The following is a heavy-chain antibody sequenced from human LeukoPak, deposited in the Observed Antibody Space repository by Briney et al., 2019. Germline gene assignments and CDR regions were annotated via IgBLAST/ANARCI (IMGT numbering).Heavy chain of an antibody. J-gene: IGHJ3*02. CDR2: ISSSGSTI. V-gene: IGHV3-48*03. CDR3: ATRYCSSTSCYFDAFDI. D-gene: IGHD2-2*01. CDR1: GFTFSSYE. Sequence: PGGSLRLSCAASGFTFSSYEMNWVRQAPGKGLEWVSYISSSGSTIYYADSVKGRFTISRDNAKNSLYLQMNSLRAEDTAVYYCATRYCSSTSCYFDAFDIWGQGTMVTVSS.